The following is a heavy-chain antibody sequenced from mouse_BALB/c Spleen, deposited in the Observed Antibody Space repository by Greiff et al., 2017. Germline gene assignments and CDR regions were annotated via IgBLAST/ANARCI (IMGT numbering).Heavy chain of an antibody. CDR1: GFTFSSYG. CDR3: ARESRGSSYDWYFDV. D-gene: IGHD1-1*01. Sequence: DVKLVESGGGLVQPGGSLKLSCAASGFTFSSYGMSWVRQTPDKRLELVATINSNGGSTYYPDSVKGRFTISRDNAKNTLYLQMSSLKSEDTAMYYCARESRGSSYDWYFDVWGAGTTVTVSS. CDR2: INSNGGST. J-gene: IGHJ1*01. V-gene: IGHV5-6-3*01.